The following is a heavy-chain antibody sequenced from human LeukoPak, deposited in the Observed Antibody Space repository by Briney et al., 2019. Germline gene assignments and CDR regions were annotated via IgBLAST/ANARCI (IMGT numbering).Heavy chain of an antibody. D-gene: IGHD1-26*01. CDR3: ARRVVEWELLGN. CDR1: GYTFTGYY. V-gene: IGHV1-2*02. CDR2: INPNSGGT. J-gene: IGHJ4*02. Sequence: GASVKVSCKASGYTFTGYYMHWVRQAPGQGLEWMGWINPNSGGTNYAQKFQGRVTMTRDTSNSTAYMELSRLRSDDTAVYYCARRVVEWELLGNWGQGTLVTVSS.